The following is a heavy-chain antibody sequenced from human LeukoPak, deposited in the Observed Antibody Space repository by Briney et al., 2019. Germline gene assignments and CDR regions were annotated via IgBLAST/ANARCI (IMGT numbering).Heavy chain of an antibody. J-gene: IGHJ4*02. CDR2: INHSGRT. Sequence: NPSETLSLTCAVYGGSFSGYYWSWIRQPPGKGLEWIGEINHSGRTNYNPSLKSRVTISVDTSKNQFSLKLSSVTAADTAVYYCARGFSSGYIDYWGQGTLVTVSS. D-gene: IGHD3-22*01. CDR3: ARGFSSGYIDY. CDR1: GGSFSGYY. V-gene: IGHV4-34*01.